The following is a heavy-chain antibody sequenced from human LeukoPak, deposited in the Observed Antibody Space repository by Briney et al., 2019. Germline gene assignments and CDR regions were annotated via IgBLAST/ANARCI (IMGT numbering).Heavy chain of an antibody. CDR2: MNPNSGNT. Sequence: GASVTVSCKASGYTFTSYDINGVRQATGQGLEWMGWMNPNSGNTGYAQKFQGRVTMTRNTSISTAYMELSSLRSEDAAVYYCARGNSGVPAAIRFVWHAPGNWFDPWGQGTLVTVSS. CDR1: GYTFTSYD. CDR3: ARGNSGVPAAIRFVWHAPGNWFDP. J-gene: IGHJ5*02. V-gene: IGHV1-8*01. D-gene: IGHD2-2*02.